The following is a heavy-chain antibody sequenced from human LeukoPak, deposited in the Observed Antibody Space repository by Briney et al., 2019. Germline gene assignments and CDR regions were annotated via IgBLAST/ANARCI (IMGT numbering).Heavy chain of an antibody. CDR1: GFTVSSNS. V-gene: IGHV3-48*04. D-gene: IGHD3-10*02. CDR2: ISSSGSTI. J-gene: IGHJ6*04. CDR3: AELGITMIGGV. Sequence: GGSLRLSCTVSGFTVSSNSMNWVRQAPGKGLEWVSYISSSGSTIYYADSVKGRFTISRDNAKNSLYLQMNSLRAEDTAVYYCAELGITMIGGVWGKGTTVTISS.